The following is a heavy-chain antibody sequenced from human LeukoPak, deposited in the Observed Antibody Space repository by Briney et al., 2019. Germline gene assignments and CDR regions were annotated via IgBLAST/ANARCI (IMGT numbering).Heavy chain of an antibody. D-gene: IGHD2-15*01. CDR1: GFTVSSNY. J-gene: IGHJ3*02. CDR2: ISSTGGTI. CDR3: ARGYSRAAFDI. V-gene: IGHV3-48*01. Sequence: GGSLRLSCAASGFTVSSNYMSWVRQAPGKGLEWVSFISSTGGTIYYADSVKGRFTVSRDNDKNSLLLQMNSLRAEDTALYYCARGYSRAAFDIWGQGTVVAVSS.